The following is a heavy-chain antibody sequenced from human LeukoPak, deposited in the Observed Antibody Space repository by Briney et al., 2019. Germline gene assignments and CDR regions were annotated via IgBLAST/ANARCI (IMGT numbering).Heavy chain of an antibody. J-gene: IGHJ6*03. CDR2: IIPIFGTA. D-gene: IGHD3-3*01. Sequence: GASVKVSCKASGGTFSSYAISWVRQAPGQGLEWMGGIIPIFGTANYAQKFQGRVTITTDESTSTAYMELSSLRSEDTAVYYCARVRITIFGVVTNYYYMDVWGKGTTVTVSS. CDR3: ARVRITIFGVVTNYYYMDV. V-gene: IGHV1-69*05. CDR1: GGTFSSYA.